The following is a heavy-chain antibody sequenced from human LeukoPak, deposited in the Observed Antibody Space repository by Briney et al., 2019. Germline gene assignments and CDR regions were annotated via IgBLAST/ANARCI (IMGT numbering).Heavy chain of an antibody. Sequence: SEPLSLTCAVSGGSISSSNWWGWARQPPGTGLEWIGEIYHSGSTNYNPSLKSRVTISVDKSKNQFSLKLSSVTAADTAVYYCARGAGGNQIDVFDIWGQETMVSVSS. CDR3: ARGAGGNQIDVFDI. J-gene: IGHJ3*02. V-gene: IGHV4-4*02. D-gene: IGHD1-26*01. CDR2: IYHSGST. CDR1: GGSISSSNW.